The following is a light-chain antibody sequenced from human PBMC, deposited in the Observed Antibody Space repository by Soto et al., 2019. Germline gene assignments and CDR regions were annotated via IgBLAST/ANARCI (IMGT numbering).Light chain of an antibody. CDR1: SSDVGGYDS. CDR2: EVT. V-gene: IGLV2-8*01. Sequence: QSVLTQPPSASGSPGQSVAVSCTGTSSDVGGYDSVSWYQQHPGKAPKLMIYEVTKRPSGVPDRFSGSKSGNTASLTVSGLQAEDEADYYCSSYATSGTLIFGGGTKLTVL. CDR3: SSYATSGTLI. J-gene: IGLJ2*01.